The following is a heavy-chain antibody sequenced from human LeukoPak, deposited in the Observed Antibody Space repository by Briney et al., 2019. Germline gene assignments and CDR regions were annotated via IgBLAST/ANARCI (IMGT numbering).Heavy chain of an antibody. CDR2: ISYDGSNK. CDR1: GFTFSSYA. D-gene: IGHD6-13*01. CDR3: ARSRQQPQGRWDAFDI. V-gene: IGHV3-30-3*01. Sequence: GRSLRLSCAASGFTFSSYAMHWVRQAPGKGLEWVAVISYDGSNKYYADSVKGRFTISRDNSKNTLYLQMNSLRAEDTAVYYCARSRQQPQGRWDAFDIWGQGTMVTVSS. J-gene: IGHJ3*02.